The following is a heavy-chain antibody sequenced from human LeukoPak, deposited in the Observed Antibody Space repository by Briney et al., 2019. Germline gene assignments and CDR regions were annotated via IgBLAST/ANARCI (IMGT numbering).Heavy chain of an antibody. CDR2: ISYDGSNK. J-gene: IGHJ3*02. V-gene: IGHV3-30*18. CDR1: GFTFSNYG. CDR3: AKGDYYDSSGYGDAFDI. D-gene: IGHD3-22*01. Sequence: GGSLRLSCAASGFTFSNYGMHWVRQAPGKGLEWVAVISYDGSNKYYADSVKGRFTISRDNSKNTLYLQMNSLRAEDTAVYYCAKGDYYDSSGYGDAFDIWGQGTMVTVSS.